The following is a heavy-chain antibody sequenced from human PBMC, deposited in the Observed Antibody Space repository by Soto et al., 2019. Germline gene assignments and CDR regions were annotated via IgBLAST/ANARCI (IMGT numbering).Heavy chain of an antibody. Sequence: PSETLSLTCTVSGGSISSSSYYWGWIRQPPGKGLEWIGSIYYSGSTYYNPSLKSRVTISVDTSKNQFSLKLSSVTAADTAVYYCARYRSGYSYGYVGASYYYYGMDVWGQGTTVTVSS. J-gene: IGHJ6*02. CDR3: ARYRSGYSYGYVGASYYYYGMDV. V-gene: IGHV4-39*07. D-gene: IGHD5-18*01. CDR1: GGSISSSSYY. CDR2: IYYSGST.